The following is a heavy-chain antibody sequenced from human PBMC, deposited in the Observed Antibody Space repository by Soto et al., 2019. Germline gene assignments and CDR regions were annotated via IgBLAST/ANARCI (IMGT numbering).Heavy chain of an antibody. Sequence: GGSLRLSCAASGFTFSSYAMSWVRQAPGKGLEWVSAISGSGGSTYYADSVKGRFTISRDNSKNTLYLQMNSLRAEDTAVYYCARLVFRGSSGYYYAAGPFDPWGQGTLVTVSS. CDR3: ARLVFRGSSGYYYAAGPFDP. CDR2: ISGSGGST. CDR1: GFTFSSYA. V-gene: IGHV3-23*01. J-gene: IGHJ5*02. D-gene: IGHD3-22*01.